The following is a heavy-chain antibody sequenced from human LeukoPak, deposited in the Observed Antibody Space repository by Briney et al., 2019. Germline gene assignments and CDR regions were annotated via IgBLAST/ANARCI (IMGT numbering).Heavy chain of an antibody. V-gene: IGHV3-7*01. CDR3: ARAEGSSSSGDNYFDY. CDR1: GFTFSTYW. J-gene: IGHJ4*02. Sequence: GGSLRLSCAASGFTFSTYWMSWVRQAPGKGLEWVANIKQDGSENYYVDSVKGRFTISRDNAKNSLYLQMNSLRAEDTAVYYCARAEGSSSSGDNYFDYWGQGTLVTVSS. CDR2: IKQDGSEN. D-gene: IGHD6-13*01.